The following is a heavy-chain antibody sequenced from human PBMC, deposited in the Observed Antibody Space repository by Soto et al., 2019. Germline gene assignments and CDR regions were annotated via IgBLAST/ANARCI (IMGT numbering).Heavy chain of an antibody. J-gene: IGHJ4*02. Sequence: QVQLQESGPGLVKPSETLSLTCTVSGGSVSSGSYYWSWIRQPPGKGLEWIGYIYYSGSTNYNPSLKSRVTISVDTSKNQFSLKLSSVTAADTAVYYCARAPIGESSGWPSPPYYFAYWGQGTLVTVSS. CDR1: GGSVSSGSYY. CDR3: ARAPIGESSGWPSPPYYFAY. V-gene: IGHV4-61*01. CDR2: IYYSGST. D-gene: IGHD6-19*01.